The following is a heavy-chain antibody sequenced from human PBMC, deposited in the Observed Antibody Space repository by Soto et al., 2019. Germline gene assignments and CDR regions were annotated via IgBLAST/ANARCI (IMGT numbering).Heavy chain of an antibody. CDR3: ARGLGSSWYYAFDI. J-gene: IGHJ3*02. D-gene: IGHD6-13*01. CDR2: VSSNGGST. V-gene: IGHV3-64*07. Sequence: EVQLVESGGGLVQPGGSLRLSCAASGFTFSSHTMHWVRQAPGTGLEYVSTVSSNGGSTYYADSVRGRFTITRDNSKNTLYLQMGSLRAEDMAVYYCARGLGSSWYYAFDIWGQGTMVTVSS. CDR1: GFTFSSHT.